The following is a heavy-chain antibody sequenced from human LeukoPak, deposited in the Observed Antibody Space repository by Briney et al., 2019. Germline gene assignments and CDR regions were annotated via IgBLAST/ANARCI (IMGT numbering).Heavy chain of an antibody. CDR3: ARASHQKLGYFDY. Sequence: PGGSLRLSCVASGFTFSTYEMNWVRQAPGRRLEWVSYISGSGGTTYYADSVQGRFTISRDNTKNSLYLQMNSLRAEDTAVYYCARASHQKLGYFDYWGQGTLVTVSS. CDR1: GFTFSTYE. J-gene: IGHJ4*02. CDR2: ISGSGGTT. V-gene: IGHV3-48*03. D-gene: IGHD2-2*01.